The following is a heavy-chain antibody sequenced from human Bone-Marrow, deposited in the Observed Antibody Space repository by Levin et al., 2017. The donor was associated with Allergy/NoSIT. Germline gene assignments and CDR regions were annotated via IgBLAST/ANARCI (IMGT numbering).Heavy chain of an antibody. D-gene: IGHD2-2*02. V-gene: IGHV3-23*01. J-gene: IGHJ4*02. CDR3: AKERTPYCSSTSCYMPDY. CDR2: ISGSGGTT. CDR1: GFTFSSYA. Sequence: ASVKVSCAASGFTFSSYAMSWVRQAPGKGLEWVSAISGSGGTTKYADSGKGRVTISRDNSKNKVYLQMNSLRAEDTAVYYCAKERTPYCSSTSCYMPDYWGQGTLVTVSS.